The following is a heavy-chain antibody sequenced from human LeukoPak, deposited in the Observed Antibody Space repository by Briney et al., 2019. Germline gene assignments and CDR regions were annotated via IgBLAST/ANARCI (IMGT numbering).Heavy chain of an antibody. CDR1: GYSFTSYW. J-gene: IGHJ4*02. D-gene: IGHD6-13*01. Sequence: GESLKISCKGSGYSFTSYWISWVRQMPGKGLEWMGRIDPSDSYTNYSPSFQGHVTISADKSISTAYLQWSSLKASDTAMYYCARLLDSSSPYSLDDYWGQGALVTVSS. V-gene: IGHV5-10-1*01. CDR2: IDPSDSYT. CDR3: ARLLDSSSPYSLDDY.